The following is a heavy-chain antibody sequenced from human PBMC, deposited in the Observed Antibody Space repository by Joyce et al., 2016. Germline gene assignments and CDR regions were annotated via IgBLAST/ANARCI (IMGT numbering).Heavy chain of an antibody. Sequence: QVQLVQSGAEVKKPGASVKVSCKASGYRFSGYYIHWVRQAPGKGLEGMGWSDPYSGGTKYAQKFQGRVPMTRDTSISTAYMELTGLRSDDTAVYFCAKTRPPVMTTKWADHWGQGTLVTVSS. CDR1: GYRFSGYY. CDR2: SDPYSGGT. J-gene: IGHJ4*02. V-gene: IGHV1-2*02. D-gene: IGHD4-17*01. CDR3: AKTRPPVMTTKWADH.